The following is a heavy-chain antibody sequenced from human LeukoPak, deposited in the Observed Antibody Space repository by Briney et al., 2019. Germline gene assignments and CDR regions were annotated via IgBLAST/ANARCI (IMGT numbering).Heavy chain of an antibody. CDR2: VYYTGTI. D-gene: IGHD3/OR15-3a*01. J-gene: IGHJ6*03. V-gene: IGHV4-39*07. CDR3: ARDAGRGQNYYYYYIDV. Sequence: PSETLSLTCAVSGASISGSSYFWGWIRQPPGKGLEWIGSVYYTGTIEYNQSLKSRVTISVDTSKNQFSLNLSSVTAADTAVYFCARDAGRGQNYYYYYIDVWGKGTTVTVSS. CDR1: GASISGSSYF.